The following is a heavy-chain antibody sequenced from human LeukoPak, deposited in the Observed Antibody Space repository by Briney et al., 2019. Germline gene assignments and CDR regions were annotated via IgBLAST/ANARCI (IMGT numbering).Heavy chain of an antibody. CDR1: GGSISSGDYY. D-gene: IGHD2-2*01. J-gene: IGHJ6*03. CDR3: ATTDCSSTSCHYYYYYYMDV. Sequence: SETLSLTCTVSGGSISSGDYYWSWIRQPPGKGLEWFGYIYYSGSTYYNPSLKSRVTISVDTSKNQFSLKLSSVTAADTAVYYCATTDCSSTSCHYYYYYYMDVWGKGTTVTVSS. CDR2: IYYSGST. V-gene: IGHV4-30-4*08.